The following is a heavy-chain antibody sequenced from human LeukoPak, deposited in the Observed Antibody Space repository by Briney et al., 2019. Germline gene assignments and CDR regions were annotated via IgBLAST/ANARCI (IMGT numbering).Heavy chain of an antibody. CDR3: ARVHRIYGMDV. CDR2: INPNSGGT. J-gene: IGHJ6*02. Sequence: ASVTVSCKASGYTFIGYYMHLVRQAPGQGLEWMGWINPNSGGTNYAQKFQGRVTMTRGTSTSTAYMELSRLGSDDTAVYYCARVHRIYGMDVWGQGTTVTVSS. V-gene: IGHV1-2*02. CDR1: GYTFIGYY.